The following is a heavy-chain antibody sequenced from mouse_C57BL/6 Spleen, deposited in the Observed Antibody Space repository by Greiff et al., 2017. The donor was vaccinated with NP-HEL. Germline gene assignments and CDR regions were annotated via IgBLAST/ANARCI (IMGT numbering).Heavy chain of an antibody. D-gene: IGHD1-1*01. V-gene: IGHV5-9-1*02. J-gene: IGHJ2*01. Sequence: EVMLVESGEGLVKPGGSLKLSCAASGFTFSSYAMSWVRQTPEKRLEWVAYISSGGDYIYYADTVKGRFTISRDNARNTLYLQMSSLKSEDTSMYYCTKGDYYGIDDWGQGTTLTVSS. CDR3: TKGDYYGIDD. CDR1: GFTFSSYA. CDR2: ISSGGDYI.